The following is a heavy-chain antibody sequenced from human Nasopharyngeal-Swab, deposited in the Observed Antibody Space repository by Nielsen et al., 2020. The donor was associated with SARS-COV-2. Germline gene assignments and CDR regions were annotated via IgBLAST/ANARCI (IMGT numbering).Heavy chain of an antibody. D-gene: IGHD2-2*01. Sequence: RGSLRLSCAASGFTFSSYAMSWVRQAPGKGLEWVSTISGSGGSTYYADSVKGRFTISRDNSKNTLYLQMTSLRAEDTAVYYCAKKGSCSSTSCYYYDYYYMDVWGKGTTVTVSS. CDR2: ISGSGGST. V-gene: IGHV3-23*01. CDR3: AKKGSCSSTSCYYYDYYYMDV. CDR1: GFTFSSYA. J-gene: IGHJ6*03.